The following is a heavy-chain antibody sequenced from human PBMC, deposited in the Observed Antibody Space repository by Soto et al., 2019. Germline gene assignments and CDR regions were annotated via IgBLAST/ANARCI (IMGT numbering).Heavy chain of an antibody. J-gene: IGHJ4*02. D-gene: IGHD1-26*01. CDR2: IWYDGSNE. V-gene: IGHV3-33*01. Sequence: PGGSLRLSCAASGSTFSSYAMHWVRQAPGKGLEWVAVIWYDGSNEDYADYVKGRFTISRDNSKKTLFLQMNSLRAEDTAVYYCARDPYSGSSYSDYWGQGTLVTVSS. CDR3: ARDPYSGSSYSDY. CDR1: GSTFSSYA.